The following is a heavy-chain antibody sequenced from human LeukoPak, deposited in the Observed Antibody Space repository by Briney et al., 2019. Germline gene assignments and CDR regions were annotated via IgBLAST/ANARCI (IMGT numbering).Heavy chain of an antibody. CDR1: GGTFSSYA. CDR2: IIPIFGTA. CDR3: ARDRFGGYSGYDSGDYMDV. Sequence: GASVKVSCKASGGTFSSYAISWVRQAPGQGLEWMGGIIPIFGTANYAQKFQGRVTITADKSTSTAYMELSSLRSEDTAVYYCARDRFGGYSGYDSGDYMDVWGKGTTVTVSS. J-gene: IGHJ6*03. V-gene: IGHV1-69*06. D-gene: IGHD5-12*01.